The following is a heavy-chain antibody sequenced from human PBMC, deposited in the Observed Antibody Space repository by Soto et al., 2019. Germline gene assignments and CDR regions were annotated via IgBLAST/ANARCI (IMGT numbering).Heavy chain of an antibody. D-gene: IGHD3-22*01. J-gene: IGHJ4*02. V-gene: IGHV3-48*02. CDR1: VFTFSSYS. CDR2: ISSSSSTI. CDR3: ARDSYDSSGYYYDH. Sequence: WSLRLSCAASVFTFSSYSMNWVRQAPGKGLEWVSYISSSSSTIYYADSVKGRFTISRDNAKNSLYLQMNSLRDEDTAVYYCARDSYDSSGYYYDHWGQGTLVTVS.